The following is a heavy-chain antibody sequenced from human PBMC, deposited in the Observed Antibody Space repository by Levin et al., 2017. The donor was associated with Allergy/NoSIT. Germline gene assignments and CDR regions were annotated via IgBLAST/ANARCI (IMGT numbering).Heavy chain of an antibody. CDR3: ARQLGNFWSGYNYFDY. D-gene: IGHD3-3*01. CDR2: ISSTGSTI. Sequence: SGGSLRLSCAASGFTFSSYEMNWVRRAPGKGLEWVSYISSTGSTIYSADSVKVRFTISRDNAKNSLYLHMNSLRAEDTAVYYCARQLGNFWSGYNYFDYWGQGTLVTVSS. J-gene: IGHJ4*02. V-gene: IGHV3-48*03. CDR1: GFTFSSYE.